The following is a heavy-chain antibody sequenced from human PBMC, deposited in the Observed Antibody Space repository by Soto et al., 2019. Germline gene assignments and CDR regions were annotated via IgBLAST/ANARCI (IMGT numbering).Heavy chain of an antibody. CDR2: TIPIFGTA. CDR3: ARGYYDILTGPYYFDY. CDR1: GGTFSSYA. J-gene: IGHJ4*02. Sequence: SVKVSCKASGGTFSSYAISWARQAPGQGLEWMGGTIPIFGTANYAQKFQGRVTITADKSTSTAYMELSSLRSEDTAVYYCARGYYDILTGPYYFDYWGQGTLVTVSS. D-gene: IGHD3-9*01. V-gene: IGHV1-69*06.